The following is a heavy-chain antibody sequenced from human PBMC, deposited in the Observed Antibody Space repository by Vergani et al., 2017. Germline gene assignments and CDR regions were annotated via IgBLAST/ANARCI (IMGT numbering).Heavy chain of an antibody. CDR3: ARDSAYYYDSSGPDY. CDR1: GYTFTSYG. J-gene: IGHJ4*02. Sequence: QVQLVQSGAEVKKPGASVKVSCKASGYTFTSYGISWVRQAPGQGLEWMGWVSAYNGNTNYAKKLQGRVTLTTDTSTSTAYMELRSLRSDDTAVYYCARDSAYYYDSSGPDYWGQGTLLTVSS. CDR2: VSAYNGNT. V-gene: IGHV1-18*04. D-gene: IGHD3-22*01.